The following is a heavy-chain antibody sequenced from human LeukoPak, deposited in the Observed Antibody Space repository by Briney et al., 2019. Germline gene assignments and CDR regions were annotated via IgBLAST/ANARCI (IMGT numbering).Heavy chain of an antibody. J-gene: IGHJ4*02. CDR2: ISYDGSNK. V-gene: IGHV3-30*14. Sequence: GRSLRLSCAASGFTFSSYAMHWVRQAPGKGLEWVAVISYDGSNKYYADSVKGRFTISRDNSKNTLHLQMNTLRAEDTAVYYCGSRIATAGSVDYWGQGTQVTVSS. CDR1: GFTFSSYA. CDR3: GSRIATAGSVDY. D-gene: IGHD6-13*01.